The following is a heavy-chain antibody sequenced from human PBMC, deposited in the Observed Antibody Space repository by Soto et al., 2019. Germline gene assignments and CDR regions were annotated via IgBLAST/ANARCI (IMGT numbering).Heavy chain of an antibody. CDR2: IYHTGST. J-gene: IGHJ2*01. V-gene: IGHV4-30-2*01. CDR1: GGSISNSAYS. D-gene: IGHD6-19*01. Sequence: QLQLQESGSGLVKPSQTLSLTCAVSGGSISNSAYSWSWIRQPLGKGLEWIGYIYHTGSTYYNPSLTNRVTVSIDTSKNQCSLKLSSVAAADTAVYYCARDLYSSGWFGYFDLWGRGTLVTVSS. CDR3: ARDLYSSGWFGYFDL.